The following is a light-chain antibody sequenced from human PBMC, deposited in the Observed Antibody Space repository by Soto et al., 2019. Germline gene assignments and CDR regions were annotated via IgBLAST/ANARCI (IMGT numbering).Light chain of an antibody. Sequence: EIVLTQSPATLSLSPGERATLSCRASQSVRSYVAWYQQKPGQAPRLLIYDASNRATGIPARFSGSGSGTDFTLTISSLQPDDFATYYCQQYNSYSLTFGQGTKVDIK. CDR2: DAS. CDR3: QQYNSYSLT. J-gene: IGKJ1*01. V-gene: IGKV3-11*01. CDR1: QSVRSY.